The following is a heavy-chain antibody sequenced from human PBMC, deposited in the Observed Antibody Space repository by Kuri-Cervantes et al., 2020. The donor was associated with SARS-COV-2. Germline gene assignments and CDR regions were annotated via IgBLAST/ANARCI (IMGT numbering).Heavy chain of an antibody. CDR3: ARIAGDPWVSNWFDP. Sequence: GGSLRLSCAASGFTFSSYSMNWVRQAPGKGLEWVSSISSSSSYIYYADSVKGRFTISRDNSKNTLFLQMNSLRAEDTAVYYCARIAGDPWVSNWFDPWGQGTQVTVSS. D-gene: IGHD7-27*01. J-gene: IGHJ5*02. CDR1: GFTFSSYS. CDR2: ISSSSSYI. V-gene: IGHV3-21*01.